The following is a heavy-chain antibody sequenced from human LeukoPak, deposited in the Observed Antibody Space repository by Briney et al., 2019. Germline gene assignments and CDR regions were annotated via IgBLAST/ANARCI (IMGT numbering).Heavy chain of an antibody. CDR2: IKQDGSEK. V-gene: IGHV3-7*01. CDR1: GFTFSSYW. CDR3: ARDRHRSYGSRGAFDI. D-gene: IGHD5-18*01. J-gene: IGHJ3*02. Sequence: PGGSLRLSCAASGFTFSSYWMSWVRQAPGKGLEWVANIKQDGSEKYYVDSVKGRFTISRDNAKNSLYLQMNSLRAEDTAVYYCARDRHRSYGSRGAFDIWGQGTMVTVSS.